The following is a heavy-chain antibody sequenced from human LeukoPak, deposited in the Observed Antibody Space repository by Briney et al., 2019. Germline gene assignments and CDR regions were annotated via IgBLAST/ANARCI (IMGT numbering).Heavy chain of an antibody. J-gene: IGHJ4*02. CDR1: GVSISSYY. Sequence: PSETLSLTCTVSGVSISSYYWSWIRQSPGKGLEWIGYIFYSGSTSYNPSLKARVSMSIDTSNNQFSLRLTSVTTADTAVYYCARETRLTGYFGGLGFNYWGQGILVTVSS. CDR2: IFYSGST. D-gene: IGHD2-21*01. V-gene: IGHV4-59*01. CDR3: ARETRLTGYFGGLGFNY.